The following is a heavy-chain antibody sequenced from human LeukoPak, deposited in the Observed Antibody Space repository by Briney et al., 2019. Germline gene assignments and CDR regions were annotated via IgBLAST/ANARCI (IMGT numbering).Heavy chain of an antibody. Sequence: PGGSLRLSCAASGFTFSSYSMNWVRQAPGKGLEWVSSISSSSSYIYYADSVKGRFTISRDNAKNSLYLQMNSLRAEDTAVYYCARVLGYSSGWYDYWGQGTLVTVSS. CDR2: ISSSSSYI. CDR1: GFTFSSYS. CDR3: ARVLGYSSGWYDY. D-gene: IGHD6-19*01. J-gene: IGHJ4*02. V-gene: IGHV3-21*01.